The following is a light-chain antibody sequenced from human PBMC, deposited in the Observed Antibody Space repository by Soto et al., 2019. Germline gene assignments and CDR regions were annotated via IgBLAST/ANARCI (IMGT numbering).Light chain of an antibody. CDR2: GAS. CDR3: QQYNNWPPIT. CDR1: QSVSSN. J-gene: IGKJ5*01. V-gene: IGKV3D-15*01. Sequence: EIVMTRSPASLSVSPVEIAAPSVMGSQSVSSNLAWYQQKPGQAPRLLIYGASTRATGIPARFSGSGSGTEFTLTISSLQSEDFAVYYCQQYNNWPPITFGQGTRLEIK.